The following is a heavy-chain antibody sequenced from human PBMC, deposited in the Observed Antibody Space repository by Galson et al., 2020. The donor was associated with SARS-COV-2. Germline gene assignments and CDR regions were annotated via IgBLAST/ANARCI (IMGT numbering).Heavy chain of an antibody. Sequence: GGSLRLSCVVSGDTFTNYHLHWVRQPPGKGLVWVSRINKDGTTVTYADSVRGRFTISRDNAKNTLYLQMNSLRAEDAAMYYCATGHQTISFFGVVSDYYYYMDVWGKGTTVTVSS. CDR1: GDTFTNYH. CDR2: INKDGTTV. D-gene: IGHD3-3*01. J-gene: IGHJ6*03. V-gene: IGHV3-74*03. CDR3: ATGHQTISFFGVVSDYYYYMDV.